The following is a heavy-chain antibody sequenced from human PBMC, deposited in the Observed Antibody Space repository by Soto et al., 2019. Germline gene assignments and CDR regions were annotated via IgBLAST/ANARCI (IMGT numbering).Heavy chain of an antibody. D-gene: IGHD6-13*01. CDR3: ARERNSSSWYIYYYYGMDV. J-gene: IGHJ6*02. V-gene: IGHV3-7*03. CDR2: IKQDGSEK. Sequence: PGGSLRLSCAASGFTFSSYWMSWVRQAPGKGLEWVANIKQDGSEKYYVDSVKGRFTISRDNAKSSLYLQMNSLRAEDTAVYYCARERNSSSWYIYYYYGMDVWGQGTTVTVSS. CDR1: GFTFSSYW.